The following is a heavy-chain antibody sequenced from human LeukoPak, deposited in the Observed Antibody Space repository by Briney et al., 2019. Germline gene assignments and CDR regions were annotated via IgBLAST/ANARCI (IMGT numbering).Heavy chain of an antibody. D-gene: IGHD3-10*01. J-gene: IGHJ4*02. Sequence: GGSLRLSCAASGFTFSSYGMHWVRQAPGKGLEWVAFIRYDGSNKYYADSVKGRFTISRDNSKNTLYLQMNSLRAEDTAVYYCAKGGLWFGELTYYFDYWGQGTLVTVSS. CDR3: AKGGLWFGELTYYFDY. V-gene: IGHV3-30*02. CDR1: GFTFSSYG. CDR2: IRYDGSNK.